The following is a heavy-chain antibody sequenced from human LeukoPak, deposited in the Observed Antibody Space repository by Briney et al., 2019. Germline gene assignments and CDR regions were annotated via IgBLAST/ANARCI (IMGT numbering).Heavy chain of an antibody. D-gene: IGHD3-10*01. CDR3: ARVPSMVRGVVANWFDP. CDR1: GYTFTSYD. CDR2: MNPNSGNT. V-gene: IGHV1-8*01. J-gene: IGHJ5*02. Sequence: GASVKVSCKASGYTFTSYDINWVRQATGQGREWMGWMNPNSGNTGYVQKFQGRATMTRNTSISTAYMELSSLRSEDTAVYYCARVPSMVRGVVANWFDPWGQGTLVTVSS.